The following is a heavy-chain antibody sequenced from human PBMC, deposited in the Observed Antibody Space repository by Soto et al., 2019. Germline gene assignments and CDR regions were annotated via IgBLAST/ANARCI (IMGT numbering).Heavy chain of an antibody. CDR3: ARRKVDTAMVLNYYYGMDV. CDR1: GYSFTSYW. D-gene: IGHD5-18*01. CDR2: IDPSDSYT. Sequence: PGESLKISCKGSGYSFTSYWISWVRQMPGKGLEWMGRIDPSDSYTNYSPSFQGHVTISADKSISTAYLQWSSLKASDTAMYYCARRKVDTAMVLNYYYGMDVWSQGTTVTVSS. V-gene: IGHV5-10-1*01. J-gene: IGHJ6*02.